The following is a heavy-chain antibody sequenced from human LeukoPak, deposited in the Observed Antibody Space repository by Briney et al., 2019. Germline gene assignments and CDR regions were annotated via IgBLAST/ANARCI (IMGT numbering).Heavy chain of an antibody. Sequence: SETLSLTCTVSGGSISSGSYYWSWIRQPAGKGLEWIGRIYSSGSTNYNPSLKSRVTMSVDTSKNQFSLKLSSVTAADTAVYYCARGGCSGGSCYFYWFDPWGQGTLVTVSS. CDR1: GGSISSGSYY. V-gene: IGHV4-61*02. CDR3: ARGGCSGGSCYFYWFDP. CDR2: IYSSGST. D-gene: IGHD2-15*01. J-gene: IGHJ5*02.